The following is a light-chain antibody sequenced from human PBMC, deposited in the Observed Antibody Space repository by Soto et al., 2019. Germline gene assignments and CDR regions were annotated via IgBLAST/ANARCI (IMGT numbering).Light chain of an antibody. CDR3: SSYTSSSTPADV. J-gene: IGLJ1*01. CDR1: SSDVGGYNY. CDR2: DVS. Sequence: QSVLTQPASVSGSPGQSITISCTGTSSDVGGYNYVSWYQQHPGKAPKLMIYDVSNRPSGVSNRFSGSKSGNTASLAISGLQGEDEADYYCSSYTSSSTPADVFGTGTKVTV. V-gene: IGLV2-14*01.